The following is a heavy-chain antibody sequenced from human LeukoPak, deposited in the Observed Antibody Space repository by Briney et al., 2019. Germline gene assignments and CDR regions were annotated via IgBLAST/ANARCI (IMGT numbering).Heavy chain of an antibody. Sequence: GGSLRLSCAASGFTFSSYGMSWVRQAPGKGLEWVSAISGSGGSTYYADSVKGRFTISRDNSKNTLYLQMNSLGAEDTAVYYCVVVTAIRVYWGQGTLVTVSS. D-gene: IGHD2-21*02. J-gene: IGHJ4*02. CDR2: ISGSGGST. CDR3: VVVTAIRVY. CDR1: GFTFSSYG. V-gene: IGHV3-23*01.